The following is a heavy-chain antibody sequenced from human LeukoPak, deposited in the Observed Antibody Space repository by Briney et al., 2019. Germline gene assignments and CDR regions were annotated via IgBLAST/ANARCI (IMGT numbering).Heavy chain of an antibody. J-gene: IGHJ4*02. CDR2: MYYSGSP. D-gene: IGHD3-10*01. CDR3: ARGSGVESLFDD. CDR1: GGSISSGSYF. V-gene: IGHV4-31*03. Sequence: PSETLSLTCSVSGGSISSGSYFWSWIRQHPGRGLEWIGYMYYSGSPYYNPSLKSRLNMSVDTSQNQFSLTLTSVTAADTAVYYCARGSGVESLFDDWGQGTLVTVSS.